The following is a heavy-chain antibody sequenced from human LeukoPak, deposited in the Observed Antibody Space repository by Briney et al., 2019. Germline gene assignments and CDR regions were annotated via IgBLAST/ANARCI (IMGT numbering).Heavy chain of an antibody. Sequence: SETLSLTCTVSGGSISSYYWSWIRQPPGKGLEWIGYIYYSGSTNYNPSLKSRVTISVDTSKNQFSLKLSSVTAADTAVYYCARNLLELPYYYYYYGMDVWGQGTTVTVSS. CDR3: ARNLLELPYYYYYYGMDV. J-gene: IGHJ6*02. V-gene: IGHV4-59*01. CDR2: IYYSGST. CDR1: GGSISSYY. D-gene: IGHD1-7*01.